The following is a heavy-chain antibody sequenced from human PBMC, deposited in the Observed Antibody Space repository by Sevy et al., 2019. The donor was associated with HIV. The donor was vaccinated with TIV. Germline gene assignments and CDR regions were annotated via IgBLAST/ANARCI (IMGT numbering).Heavy chain of an antibody. CDR1: GFTFGDYA. D-gene: IGHD4-17*01. Sequence: GGSLRLSCTASGFTFGDYAMSWFRQAPGKGLEWVGFIRSKAYGGTTEDAASVKGRFTISRDDSKSIAYLQMNSLKTEDTAVYYCTRELLDYGDYLMDRSDYWGQGTLVTVSS. V-gene: IGHV3-49*03. CDR3: TRELLDYGDYLMDRSDY. J-gene: IGHJ4*02. CDR2: IRSKAYGGTT.